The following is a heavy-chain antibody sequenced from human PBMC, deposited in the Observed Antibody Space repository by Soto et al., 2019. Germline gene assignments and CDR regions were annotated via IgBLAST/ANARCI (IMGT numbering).Heavy chain of an antibody. CDR3: AMVDNYVTPTPQDV. Sequence: QVQLVQSGDEMKKPGASVRVSCKASGYIFVNYGIAWVRQAPGQGLEWMGWISPYTGDTHSASKVQGRLTMTTDTSTSTAYMDLGSLTPDDTAVYYCAMVDNYVTPTPQDVWGQGTTFTVSS. D-gene: IGHD3-16*01. CDR2: ISPYTGDT. CDR1: GYIFVNYG. J-gene: IGHJ6*02. V-gene: IGHV1-18*01.